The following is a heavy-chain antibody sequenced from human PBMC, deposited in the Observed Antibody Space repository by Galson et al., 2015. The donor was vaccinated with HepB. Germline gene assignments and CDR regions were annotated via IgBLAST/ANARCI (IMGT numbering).Heavy chain of an antibody. Sequence: SVKVSCKASGYTFNSYGITWVRQAPGQGLEWMGWISAYNGNTNYAQKFQGRVTMTTDTSTSTAYMELRSLRSDDTAVYYCARDEGDYSNSYYYYYYMDVWGKGTTVTVSS. CDR3: ARDEGDYSNSYYYYYYMDV. CDR2: ISAYNGNT. J-gene: IGHJ6*03. D-gene: IGHD4-11*01. V-gene: IGHV1-18*01. CDR1: GYTFNSYG.